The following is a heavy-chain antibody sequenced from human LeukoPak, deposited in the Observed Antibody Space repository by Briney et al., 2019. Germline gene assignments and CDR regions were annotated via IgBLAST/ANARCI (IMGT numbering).Heavy chain of an antibody. V-gene: IGHV3-53*01. CDR1: GFTVSSNY. CDR2: IYSGGST. Sequence: GGSLRLSCAASGFTVSSNYMSWVRQAPGRGLEWVSVIYSGGSTYYADSVKGRFTISRDNSKNTLYLQMNSLRAEDTAVYYCARDRKGGEGTTPLAYGMDVWGQGTTVTVSS. CDR3: ARDRKGGEGTTPLAYGMDV. J-gene: IGHJ6*02. D-gene: IGHD1-7*01.